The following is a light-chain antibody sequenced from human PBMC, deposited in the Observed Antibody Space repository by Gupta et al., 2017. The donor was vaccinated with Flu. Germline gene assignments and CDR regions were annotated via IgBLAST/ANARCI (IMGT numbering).Light chain of an antibody. CDR1: QSVSSSY. CDR2: GAA. J-gene: IGKJ4*01. CDR3: QQYGSAPPT. V-gene: IGKV3-20*01. Sequence: EIEVTQSPGTMSLSPGERATLTCRASQSVSSSYLAWYQQRLGQAPRLLICGAASRATGIPDRFSGSGSGTDFTLTISRMEPEDFAVYYCQQYGSAPPTFGVGTKVEIK.